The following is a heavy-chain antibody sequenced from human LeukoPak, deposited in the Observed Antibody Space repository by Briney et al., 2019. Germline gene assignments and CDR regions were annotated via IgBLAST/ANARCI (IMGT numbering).Heavy chain of an antibody. CDR3: AREHSGYSHFDY. CDR1: GFTVSNNH. Sequence: GGSLRLSCAASGFTVSNNHMSWVRQAPGKGLEWVSVIYTGGSTYYADSVKGRFTISRDNSKNTLYLQMNSLRAEDTAMYYCAREHSGYSHFDYWGQGTLVTVSS. D-gene: IGHD3-22*01. CDR2: IYTGGST. J-gene: IGHJ4*02. V-gene: IGHV3-53*01.